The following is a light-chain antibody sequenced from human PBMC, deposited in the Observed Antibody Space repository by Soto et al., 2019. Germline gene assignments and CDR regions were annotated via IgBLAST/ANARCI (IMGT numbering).Light chain of an antibody. V-gene: IGLV2-14*01. CDR2: EVR. CDR1: SSDIGGYDY. Sequence: QAALTQPAAVSGSPGQSITISCTGTSSDIGGYDYVSWYQQRPGKAPKLMIYEVRYRPSGVSNRFSGSKSGNTASLTISGLQAEDEAVYYCCSYTRTSNHEFFGSGTKGTLL. CDR3: CSYTRTSNHEF. J-gene: IGLJ1*01.